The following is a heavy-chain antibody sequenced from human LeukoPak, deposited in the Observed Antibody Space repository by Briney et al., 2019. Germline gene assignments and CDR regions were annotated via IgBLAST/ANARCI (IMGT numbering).Heavy chain of an antibody. V-gene: IGHV3-23*01. CDR2: ISGSGGST. D-gene: IGHD3-10*01. Sequence: GGSLRLSCAASGFTFSSYAMSWVRQAPGKGLEWVSTISGSGGSTYYADSVKGRFTISRDNSKNTLYLQMNSLRGEDTAVYYCAKDQYYGSGSYWFDYWGQGTLVTVSS. CDR1: GFTFSSYA. CDR3: AKDQYYGSGSYWFDY. J-gene: IGHJ4*02.